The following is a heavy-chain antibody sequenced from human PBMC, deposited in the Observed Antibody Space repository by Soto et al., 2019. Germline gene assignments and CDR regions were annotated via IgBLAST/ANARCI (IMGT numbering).Heavy chain of an antibody. J-gene: IGHJ5*02. CDR3: AKSLARWLVHNWFDP. V-gene: IGHV3-30*18. CDR1: GFTFSSYG. CDR2: ISYDGSNK. Sequence: PWGSLRLSCAASGFTFSSYGMHWVRQAPGKGLEWVAVISYDGSNKYYADSVKGRFTISRDNSKNTLYLQMNSLRAEDTAVYYCAKSLARWLVHNWFDPWGQGTLVTVSS. D-gene: IGHD6-19*01.